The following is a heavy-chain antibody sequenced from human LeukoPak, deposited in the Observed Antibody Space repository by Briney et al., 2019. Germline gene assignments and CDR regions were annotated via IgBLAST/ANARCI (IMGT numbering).Heavy chain of an antibody. CDR2: INHSGST. V-gene: IGHV4-34*01. CDR3: ARGHKDMVRGVIKYYFDY. D-gene: IGHD3-10*01. Sequence: SETLSLTCAVYGGSFSGYYWSWIRQPPGKGLEWIGEINHSGSTNYSPSLKSRVTISVDTSKNQFSLKLSSVTAADTAVYYCARGHKDMVRGVIKYYFDYWGQGTLVTVSS. CDR1: GGSFSGYY. J-gene: IGHJ4*02.